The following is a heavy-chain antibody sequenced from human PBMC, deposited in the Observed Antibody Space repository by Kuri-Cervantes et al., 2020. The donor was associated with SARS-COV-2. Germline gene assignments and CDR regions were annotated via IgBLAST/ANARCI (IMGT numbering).Heavy chain of an antibody. CDR1: GGSFTDYY. Sequence: GSLRLSCTVSGGSFTDYYWNWIRQSPGKGLEWEWIGYMSYSGITNTNPSLRSRITISVDASKKQLSLKLSSVTAADTALYYCARHIGGYYYVWGQGTLVTVSS. CDR3: ARHIGGYYYV. J-gene: IGHJ4*02. D-gene: IGHD3-22*01. CDR2: MSYSGIT. V-gene: IGHV4-59*08.